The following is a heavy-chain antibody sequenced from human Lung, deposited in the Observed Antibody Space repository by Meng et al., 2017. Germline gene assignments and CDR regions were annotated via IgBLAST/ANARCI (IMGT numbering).Heavy chain of an antibody. J-gene: IGHJ2*01. Sequence: QPQESGPGPVKPSQTLSPTCTVSGGSISSSNYYWSWIRQPPGKGLEWSGHIYNSGSTYYNPSLKSRITISADTSKNQFSLKLSSVTAADPAVYYCARGQKGYFDLWGRGTLVTVSS. V-gene: IGHV4-30-4*01. CDR1: GGSISSSNYY. CDR3: ARGQKGYFDL. CDR2: IYNSGST.